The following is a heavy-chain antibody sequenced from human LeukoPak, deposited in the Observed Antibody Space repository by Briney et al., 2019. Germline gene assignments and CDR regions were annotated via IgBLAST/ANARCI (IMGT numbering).Heavy chain of an antibody. J-gene: IGHJ4*02. D-gene: IGHD1-26*01. CDR3: AREGAPYRGDH. CDR2: IKGDGSEI. CDR1: GFTFTTYW. V-gene: IGHV3-7*01. Sequence: GGSLRLSCAASGFTFTTYWMRWARQTPGKGLEWVANIKGDGSEINYVDSVKGRFTISRDNAKNSLSLQTNSLTADDTGIYYAAREGAPYRGDHWGQGTLVTVSS.